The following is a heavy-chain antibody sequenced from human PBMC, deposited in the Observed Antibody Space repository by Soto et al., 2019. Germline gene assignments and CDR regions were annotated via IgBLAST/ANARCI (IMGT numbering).Heavy chain of an antibody. Sequence: PGGSLRLSCEASGLTFSRDWMSWVRQAPGKGLEWVASIKQDGSEKYYVDSVKGRFTTSRDNTKNSLYLQMNSLRVEDTAVYYCARAGNWGQGTLVTVSS. CDR1: GLTFSRDW. V-gene: IGHV3-7*04. CDR3: ARAGN. J-gene: IGHJ4*02. CDR2: IKQDGSEK.